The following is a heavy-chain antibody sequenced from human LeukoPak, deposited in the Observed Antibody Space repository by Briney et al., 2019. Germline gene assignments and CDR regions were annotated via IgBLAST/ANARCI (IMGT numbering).Heavy chain of an antibody. V-gene: IGHV4-31*03. CDR3: ARADDTSYGMDV. J-gene: IGHJ6*02. Sequence: SQTLSLTCTVSRGSISSGGYYWSWIRQHPGKGREWIGYIYYSGSTYYNPSLKSRVTISVDTSKNQFSLKLSSVTAADTAVYYCARADDTSYGMDVWGQGTTVTVSS. CDR2: IYYSGST. D-gene: IGHD3-9*01. CDR1: RGSISSGGYY.